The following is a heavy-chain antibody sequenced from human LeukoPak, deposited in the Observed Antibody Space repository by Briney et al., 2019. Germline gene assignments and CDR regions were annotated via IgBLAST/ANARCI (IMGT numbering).Heavy chain of an antibody. Sequence: SETLSLTCTVSGGSISSYYWSWIRQPPGKGLEWIGYIYYSGSTNYNPSLKSRVTISVDTSKNQFSLKLSSVTAADTAVYYCAAGASMATPYYYYGMDVWGQGTTVTVSS. V-gene: IGHV4-59*08. J-gene: IGHJ6*02. D-gene: IGHD2/OR15-2a*01. CDR1: GGSISSYY. CDR2: IYYSGST. CDR3: AAGASMATPYYYYGMDV.